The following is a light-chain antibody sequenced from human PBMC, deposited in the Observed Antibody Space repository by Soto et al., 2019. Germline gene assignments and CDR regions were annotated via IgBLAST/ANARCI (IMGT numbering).Light chain of an antibody. V-gene: IGKV1-5*01. CDR2: DAS. CDR1: QSITIW. Sequence: DIQMTQCPSTLSASVGDRVTITCRASQSITIWLAWYQQKPGKAPKLLIFDASSLESGVPSRFSGSGSGTEFTLTISSLQPDDFATYYCQQYNSYSWTFGQGTKVDIK. J-gene: IGKJ1*01. CDR3: QQYNSYSWT.